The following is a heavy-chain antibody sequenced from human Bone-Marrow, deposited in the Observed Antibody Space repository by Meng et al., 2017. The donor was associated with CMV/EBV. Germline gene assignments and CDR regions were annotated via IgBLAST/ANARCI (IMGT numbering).Heavy chain of an antibody. CDR1: GGSISSSSYF. J-gene: IGHJ4*02. CDR3: ARSGGSYAY. Sequence: SETLSLTCTVSGGSISSSSYFWGWIRQPPGKGLEWIGSIYYSGSTYYNPSLKSRVTISVDTSKNQFSLKLSSVTAADTAVYYCARSGGSYAYWGQGTLVTVYS. V-gene: IGHV4-39*01. D-gene: IGHD1-26*01. CDR2: IYYSGST.